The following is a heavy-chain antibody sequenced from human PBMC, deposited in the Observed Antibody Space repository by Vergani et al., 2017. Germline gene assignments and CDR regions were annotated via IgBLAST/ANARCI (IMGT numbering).Heavy chain of an antibody. D-gene: IGHD6-13*01. CDR1: EYTFTAYY. CDR2: ISPDGFST. J-gene: IGHJ4*02. V-gene: IGHV1-46*01. CDR3: ARDPVPYSISWYYFDY. Sequence: QVQLVQSGAEVGKPGASVKISCKASEYTFTAYYIHWVRQAPEQGLEWVGVISPDGFSTFYAQKFQGRVTITRDTSTSTVYVEVTSLRSDDTAVYYCARDPVPYSISWYYFDYWGQGTLVTVSS.